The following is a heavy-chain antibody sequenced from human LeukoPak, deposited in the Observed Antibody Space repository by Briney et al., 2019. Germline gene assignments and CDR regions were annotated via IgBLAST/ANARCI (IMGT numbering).Heavy chain of an antibody. J-gene: IGHJ3*02. CDR3: AKDFFVALLFDAFDI. CDR1: GFTFSDFG. Sequence: GGSLRLSCAGSGFTFSDFGLHWVRQAPGKGLEWVAVISYDGSNKYYADSVKGRFTISRDNSKNTLYLQMNSLRAEDTAVYYCAKDFFVALLFDAFDIWGQGTMVTVSS. CDR2: ISYDGSNK. V-gene: IGHV3-30*18. D-gene: IGHD2-15*01.